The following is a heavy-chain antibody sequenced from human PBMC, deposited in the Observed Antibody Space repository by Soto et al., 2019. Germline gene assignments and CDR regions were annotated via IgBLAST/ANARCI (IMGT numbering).Heavy chain of an antibody. CDR3: ARRREYYDILTGYSFNWFDP. CDR1: GGSISSSSYY. D-gene: IGHD3-9*01. V-gene: IGHV4-39*01. J-gene: IGHJ5*02. CDR2: IYYSGST. Sequence: SETLSLTCTVSGGSISSSSYYWGWIRQPPGKGLEWIGSIYYSGSTYYNPSLKSRVTISVDTSKNQFSLKLSSVTAADTAVYYCARRREYYDILTGYSFNWFDPWGQGTLVTVSS.